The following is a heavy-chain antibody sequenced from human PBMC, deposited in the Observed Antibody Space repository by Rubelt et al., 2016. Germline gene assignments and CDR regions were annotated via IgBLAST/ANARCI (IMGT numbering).Heavy chain of an antibody. CDR1: GGSISSSSYY. D-gene: IGHD5-18*01. CDR3: ASQEYSYGFSGEDV. CDR2: IYYSGST. J-gene: IGHJ6*02. V-gene: IGHV4-61*01. Sequence: QVQLQQWGAGLLKPSETLSLTCTVSGGSISSSSYYWSWIRQPPGKGLEWIGYIYYSGSTNYNPSLKRRVTISVDTSKNQFARKLSSVTAADTAVYYCASQEYSYGFSGEDVWGQGTTVTVSS.